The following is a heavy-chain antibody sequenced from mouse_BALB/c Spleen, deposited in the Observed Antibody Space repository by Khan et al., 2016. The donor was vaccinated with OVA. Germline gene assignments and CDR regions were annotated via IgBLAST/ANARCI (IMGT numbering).Heavy chain of an antibody. CDR1: GYTFTNYG. CDR2: INTYTGEP. V-gene: IGHV9-1*02. CDR3: ARGASYWCFDD. J-gene: IGHJ1*01. Sequence: QIQLVQSGPELKKPGESVKISCKASGYTFTNYGMNWVKQAPGKGLKWMGWINTYTGEPTYTDDFKGRFAFSLETSASTAYLQINNLKNEDMAIYFCARGASYWCFDDWGAGTTVTVSS.